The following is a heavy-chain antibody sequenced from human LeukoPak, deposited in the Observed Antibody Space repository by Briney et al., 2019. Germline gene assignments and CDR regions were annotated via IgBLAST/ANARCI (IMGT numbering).Heavy chain of an antibody. D-gene: IGHD6-13*01. CDR1: GFIFSDYY. CDR3: ARETGSTWNAPIDY. CDR2: VSDGGSTK. V-gene: IGHV3-11*01. J-gene: IGHJ4*02. Sequence: GGSLRLSCAASGFIFSDYYMSWIRQAPGKGLEWISYVSDGGSTKYYADSVKGRFTISRDNDKSSLLLQMDSLRVEDTAIYYCARETGSTWNAPIDYWGQGILVTVSS.